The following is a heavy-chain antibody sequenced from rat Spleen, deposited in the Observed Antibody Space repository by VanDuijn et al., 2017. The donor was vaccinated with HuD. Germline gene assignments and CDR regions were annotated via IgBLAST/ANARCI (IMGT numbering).Heavy chain of an antibody. V-gene: IGHV5-29*01. CDR1: GFTFNNYG. D-gene: IGHD4-3*01. CDR2: ITSVGNNI. CDR3: TREIIRGTKDWFTH. J-gene: IGHJ3*01. Sequence: EVQLVESGGGLVQPGRSLKLSCAASGFTFNNYGMAWVRQAPTKGLEWVATITSVGNNINYRDSVKGRFTGSRDNAKGILYLQMNSLRSEDTATYYCTREIIRGTKDWFTHWGQGTLVTVSS.